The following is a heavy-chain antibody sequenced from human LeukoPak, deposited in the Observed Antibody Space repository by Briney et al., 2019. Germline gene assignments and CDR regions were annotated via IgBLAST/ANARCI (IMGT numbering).Heavy chain of an antibody. CDR2: IKQDGSEK. D-gene: IGHD2-15*01. J-gene: IGHJ4*02. V-gene: IGHV3-7*01. Sequence: GGSLRLPCAASGFTFSSYWMSWVRQAPGKGLEWVANIKQDGSEKYYVDSVKGRFTISRDNSKSTLYLQMNSLRAEDTAVYYCAKDAMRYCSGGSCYSDYWGQGTLVTVSS. CDR3: AKDAMRYCSGGSCYSDY. CDR1: GFTFSSYW.